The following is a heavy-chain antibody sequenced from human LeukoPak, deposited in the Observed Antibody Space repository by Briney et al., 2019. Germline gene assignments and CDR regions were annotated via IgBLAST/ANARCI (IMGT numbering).Heavy chain of an antibody. CDR2: IYYSGST. Sequence: SETLSLTCTVSGGSISSYYWSWIRQPPGKGLEWIGYIYYSGSTNYNPSLKSRVTISVDTSKNQFSLKLSSVTAADTAVYYCARGDPFDAFDYWGQGTLVTVSS. J-gene: IGHJ4*02. D-gene: IGHD3-9*01. CDR3: ARGDPFDAFDY. CDR1: GGSISSYY. V-gene: IGHV4-59*12.